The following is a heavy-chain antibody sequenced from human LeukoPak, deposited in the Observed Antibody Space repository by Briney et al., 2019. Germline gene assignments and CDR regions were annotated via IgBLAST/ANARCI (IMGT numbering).Heavy chain of an antibody. CDR3: ARDPGNNYFDY. Sequence: QTGGSLRLSCAASGLTVSSNYMSWVRQAPGKGLEWVSVIYSGGSTYFADSVKGRFTISRDNSKNTLYLQMNSLRVEDTAVYYCARDPGNNYFDYWGQGALVTVSS. CDR1: GLTVSSNY. D-gene: IGHD2/OR15-2a*01. J-gene: IGHJ4*02. V-gene: IGHV3-66*01. CDR2: IYSGGST.